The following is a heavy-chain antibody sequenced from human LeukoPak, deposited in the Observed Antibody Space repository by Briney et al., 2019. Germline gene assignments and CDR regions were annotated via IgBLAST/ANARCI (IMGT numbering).Heavy chain of an antibody. J-gene: IGHJ4*02. CDR1: GGSISSSSYY. V-gene: IGHV4-61*05. Sequence: SETLSLTCTVSGGSISSSSYYWSWIRQPPGKGLEWIGYIYYSGNTNYNPSLKSRVTISVDTSKNQFSLKLSSVTAADTAVYYCAREYCNGGSCYFDYWGQGTLVTVSS. CDR3: AREYCNGGSCYFDY. CDR2: IYYSGNT. D-gene: IGHD2-15*01.